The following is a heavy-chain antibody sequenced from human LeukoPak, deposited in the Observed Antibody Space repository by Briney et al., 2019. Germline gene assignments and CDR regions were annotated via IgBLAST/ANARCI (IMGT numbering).Heavy chain of an antibody. J-gene: IGHJ4*02. D-gene: IGHD3-22*01. CDR3: AKDSSGYSDY. V-gene: IGHV3-48*03. CDR1: GFTFSNYE. Sequence: GGSLRLSCAASGFTFSNYEMNWLRQAPGKGLEWVSYINSGGSIIYYTDSVKGRFTISRDDAKNSLYLQMNSLRAEDTAVYYCAKDSSGYSDYWGQGTLVTVSS. CDR2: INSGGSII.